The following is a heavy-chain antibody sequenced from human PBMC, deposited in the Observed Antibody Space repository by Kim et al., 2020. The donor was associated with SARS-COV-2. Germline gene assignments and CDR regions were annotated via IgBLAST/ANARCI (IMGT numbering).Heavy chain of an antibody. CDR3: AREQTVTTGADY. Sequence: CQVDSVKGRFTNTRDNAKNSLYLQMNSLRAEDTAVYYCAREQTVTTGADYWGQGTLVTVSS. D-gene: IGHD4-17*01. V-gene: IGHV3-7*01. J-gene: IGHJ4*02.